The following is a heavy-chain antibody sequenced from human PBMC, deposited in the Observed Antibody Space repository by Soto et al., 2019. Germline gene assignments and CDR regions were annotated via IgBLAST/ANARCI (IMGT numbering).Heavy chain of an antibody. CDR3: ARTRFCTSTSCYHYFDF. CDR1: GGSISSSS. J-gene: IGHJ4*02. V-gene: IGHV4-59*01. CDR2: IYNNGRT. Sequence: SETLSLTCTVSGGSISSSSWSWIRQPPGRGLEWIGYIYNNGRTDYNPSLKSRVTISVDTSKNHFSLKLSSVTPADTAVYYCARTRFCTSTSCYHYFDFWGQGTLVTVSS. D-gene: IGHD2-2*01.